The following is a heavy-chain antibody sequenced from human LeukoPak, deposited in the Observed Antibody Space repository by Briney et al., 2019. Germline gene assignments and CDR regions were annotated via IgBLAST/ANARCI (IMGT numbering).Heavy chain of an antibody. CDR1: GYTFTSYD. CDR2: MNPNSGNT. CDR3: ASGRARAIFGVVIPGWFDP. V-gene: IGHV1-8*01. J-gene: IGHJ5*02. D-gene: IGHD3-3*01. Sequence: ASVKVSCKASGYTFTSYDINWVRQATGQGLEWMGWMNPNSGNTGYAQKFQGRVTMTRNTFISTAYMELSSLRSEDTAVYYCASGRARAIFGVVIPGWFDPWGQGTLVTVSS.